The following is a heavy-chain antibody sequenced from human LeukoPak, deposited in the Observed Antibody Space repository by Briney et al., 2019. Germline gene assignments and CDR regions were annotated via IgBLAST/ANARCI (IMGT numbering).Heavy chain of an antibody. CDR2: ISAYNGNT. CDR1: GYTFTSYG. V-gene: IGHV1-18*01. D-gene: IGHD3-16*01. J-gene: IGHJ3*02. Sequence: GASVKVSCKASGYTFTSYGISWVRQAPGQGLEWMGWISAYNGNTNYAQKLQGRVTMTTDTSTSTAYMELRSLRSDDTAIYYCARRKGGDTYYYEAFDIWGQGTMVTVSS. CDR3: ARRKGGDTYYYEAFDI.